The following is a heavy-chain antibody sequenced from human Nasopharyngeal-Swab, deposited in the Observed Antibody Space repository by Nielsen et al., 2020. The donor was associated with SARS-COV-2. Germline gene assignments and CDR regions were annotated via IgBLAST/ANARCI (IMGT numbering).Heavy chain of an antibody. CDR3: TTDQRFLDY. V-gene: IGHV3-15*01. J-gene: IGHJ4*02. Sequence: GESLKISCAASGFTFNNAWMSWVRQAPGKGLEWVGRIKSKTDGGTTDYAAPVKGRFTISRDDSKNTLYLQMNSLKTEDTAVYYCTTDQRFLDYWGQGTLVTVSS. D-gene: IGHD2-21*01. CDR1: GFTFNNAW. CDR2: IKSKTDGGTT.